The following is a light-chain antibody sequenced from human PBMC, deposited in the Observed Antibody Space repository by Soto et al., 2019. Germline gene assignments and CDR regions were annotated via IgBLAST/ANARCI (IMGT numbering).Light chain of an antibody. CDR2: DVS. CDR1: SSDVGGYNY. J-gene: IGLJ1*01. V-gene: IGLV2-14*01. CDR3: SSYTTGSTYV. Sequence: QSALTQPASVSGSPGQSITISCTGTSSDVGGYNYVSWYQQHPGKAPKLMIYDVSNRPSGVSNRFSGSKSGNTASLTISGLQADEDADYYCSSYTTGSTYVFGTGTKLTVL.